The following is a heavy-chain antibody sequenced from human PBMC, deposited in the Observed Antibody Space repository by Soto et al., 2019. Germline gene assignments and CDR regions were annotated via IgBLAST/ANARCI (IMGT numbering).Heavy chain of an antibody. D-gene: IGHD2-21*02. Sequence: SATLSLSCPVSGGSISSYYWSWIRQPPGKGLEWIGYIYYSGSTNYNPSLKSRVTISVDTSKNQFSLKLSSVTAADTAVYYCAREDDYSFDYWGQGTLVTVS. J-gene: IGHJ4*02. V-gene: IGHV4-59*01. CDR1: GGSISSYY. CDR2: IYYSGST. CDR3: AREDDYSFDY.